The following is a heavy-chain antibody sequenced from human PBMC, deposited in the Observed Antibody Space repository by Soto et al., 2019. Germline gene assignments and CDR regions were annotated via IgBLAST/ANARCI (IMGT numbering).Heavy chain of an antibody. V-gene: IGHV3-53*01. J-gene: IGHJ3*01. CDR2: MYSGGST. CDR3: TPLGAFDV. CDR1: GFTVSNNY. Sequence: EVQLVESGGALIQPGGSLILSCAASGFTVSNNYISRVRQAPGKGLEWVSLMYSGGSTHYANSVKGRFTISRDGSKNTVSLQMRGLRAEATAVYYCTPLGAFDVWGQGTMVTVSS. D-gene: IGHD3-16*01.